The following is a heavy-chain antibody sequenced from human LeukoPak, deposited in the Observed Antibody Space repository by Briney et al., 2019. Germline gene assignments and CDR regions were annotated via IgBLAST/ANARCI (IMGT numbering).Heavy chain of an antibody. Sequence: PGGSLRLSCAASGFTFSSYWMSWVRQAPGKGLEWVANIKQDGSEKYYVDSVKGRFTISRDNAKNSLYLQMNSLRAEDTAVYYCARDAERKQWLVSSYYYYYMDVWGKGTTVTVSS. CDR1: GFTFSSYW. CDR3: ARDAERKQWLVSSYYYYYMDV. D-gene: IGHD6-19*01. CDR2: IKQDGSEK. V-gene: IGHV3-7*01. J-gene: IGHJ6*03.